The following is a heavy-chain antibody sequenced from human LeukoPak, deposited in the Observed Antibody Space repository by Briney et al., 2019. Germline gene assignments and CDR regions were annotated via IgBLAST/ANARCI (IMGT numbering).Heavy chain of an antibody. V-gene: IGHV4-34*01. Sequence: SETLSLPCAVYGGSFSGYYWSWIRQPPGKGLEWIGEIDHSGSTNYNPSLKSRVTISVDTSKNQFSLKLSSVTATDTAVYYCASLTTVTQGYFDSWGQGTLVTVSS. CDR1: GGSFSGYY. J-gene: IGHJ4*02. CDR2: IDHSGST. CDR3: ASLTTVTQGYFDS. D-gene: IGHD4-17*01.